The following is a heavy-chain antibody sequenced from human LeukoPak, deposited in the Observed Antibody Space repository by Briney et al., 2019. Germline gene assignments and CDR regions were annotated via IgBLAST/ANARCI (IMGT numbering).Heavy chain of an antibody. CDR1: GFTFSSYA. CDR2: ISGSGGST. D-gene: IGHD3-10*01. Sequence: GSLRLSCAASGFTFSSYAMSWVRQAPGKGLEWVSAISGSGGSTYYADSVKGRFTISRDNSKNTLYLQMNSLRAEDTAVYYCAKYGAPLYGSGSYYKGYMDVWGKGTAVTVSS. CDR3: AKYGAPLYGSGSYYKGYMDV. J-gene: IGHJ6*03. V-gene: IGHV3-23*01.